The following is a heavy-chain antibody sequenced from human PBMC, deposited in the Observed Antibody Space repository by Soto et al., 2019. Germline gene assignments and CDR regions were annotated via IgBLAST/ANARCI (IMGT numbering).Heavy chain of an antibody. J-gene: IGHJ4*02. CDR3: ASHLKVDRSSGFPADYFDY. Sequence: QVQLQESGPGLVKPSQTLSLTCTVSGGSISSGDYYWSWIRQPPGKGLEWIGYINYSGSTYSNPALKSRATMSVDTSKNQCSLKLSSVTAADTAVYYCASHLKVDRSSGFPADYFDYWGQGTLVTVSS. D-gene: IGHD3-22*01. V-gene: IGHV4-30-4*01. CDR2: INYSGST. CDR1: GGSISSGDYY.